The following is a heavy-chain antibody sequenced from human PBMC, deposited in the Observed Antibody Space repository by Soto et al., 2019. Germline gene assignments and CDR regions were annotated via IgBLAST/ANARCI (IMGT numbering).Heavy chain of an antibody. V-gene: IGHV4-34*01. Sequence: QVQLQQWGAGLLKPSETLSLTCAVYGGSFSGYYWSWIRQPPGKGLEWIGEINHSGSTNYNPSLKSRVTIYVDTSKNQFSLKLSSVTAADTAVYYCARGPSVGYSYGYGSGWFDPWGQGTLVTVSS. J-gene: IGHJ5*02. D-gene: IGHD5-18*01. CDR1: GGSFSGYY. CDR3: ARGPSVGYSYGYGSGWFDP. CDR2: INHSGST.